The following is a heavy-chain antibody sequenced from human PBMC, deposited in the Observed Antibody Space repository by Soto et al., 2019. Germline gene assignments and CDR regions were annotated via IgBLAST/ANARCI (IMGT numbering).Heavy chain of an antibody. D-gene: IGHD3-16*01. CDR3: ARHWGYGLGVDY. J-gene: IGHJ4*02. V-gene: IGHV4-39*01. CDR1: GGSISSDNYY. CDR2: IYYSGST. Sequence: QLQLQESGPGLVKPSETLSLTCTVSGGSISSDNYYWGWIRQPPGKGLEWIGSIYYSGSTYYNPSLKSRVTISVDTSKNQFSLKLSSVTAADTAVYYCARHWGYGLGVDYWGQRTLVTVSS.